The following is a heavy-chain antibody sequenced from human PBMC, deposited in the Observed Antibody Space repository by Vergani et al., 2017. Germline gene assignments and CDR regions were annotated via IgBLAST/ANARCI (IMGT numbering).Heavy chain of an antibody. J-gene: IGHJ4*02. D-gene: IGHD2-2*01. Sequence: QVKLEESGGGVVQPGRSLRLSCAASGFSFGNYAMHWVRQAPGKGLEWVGVISYDGSNKYYADSVKGRFTISRDNSKNTLYLQMNSLRTEDTAVYFCAKVRDANQLPHYWSQGTLVTVSS. V-gene: IGHV3-30*04. CDR1: GFSFGNYA. CDR3: AKVRDANQLPHY. CDR2: ISYDGSNK.